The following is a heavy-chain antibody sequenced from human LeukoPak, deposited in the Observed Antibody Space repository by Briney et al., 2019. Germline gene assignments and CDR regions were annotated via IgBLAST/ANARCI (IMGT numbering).Heavy chain of an antibody. CDR3: AKDLNIAAAGTLFDY. CDR2: ISWNSGSI. Sequence: PGRSLRLSCAASGFTFDDYAMHWVRQAPGKGLEWVSGISWNSGSIGYADSVKGRFTISRDNAKNSLYLQMNSLRAEDTALYYCAKDLNIAAAGTLFDYWGQGTLVTVSS. J-gene: IGHJ4*02. D-gene: IGHD6-13*01. V-gene: IGHV3-9*01. CDR1: GFTFDDYA.